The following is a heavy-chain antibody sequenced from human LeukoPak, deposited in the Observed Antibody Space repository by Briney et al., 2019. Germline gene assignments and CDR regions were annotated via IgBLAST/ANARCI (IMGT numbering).Heavy chain of an antibody. CDR2: IIPIFGTA. Sequence: SVKVSCKASGGTFSSYAISWVRQAPGQGLEWMGGIIPIFGTANYAQKFQGRVTITADESTSTAYMELSSLRSDDTAVYYCARVYSGYDLYYYYYYMDVWGKGTTVTISS. D-gene: IGHD5-12*01. V-gene: IGHV1-69*13. CDR3: ARVYSGYDLYYYYYYMDV. J-gene: IGHJ6*03. CDR1: GGTFSSYA.